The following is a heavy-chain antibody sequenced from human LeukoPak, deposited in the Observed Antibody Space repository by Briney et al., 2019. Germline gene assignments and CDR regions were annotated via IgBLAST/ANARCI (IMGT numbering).Heavy chain of an antibody. D-gene: IGHD1-26*01. CDR2: ISYEGSNK. V-gene: IGHV3-30*18. CDR3: AKDHSGSYYGPFDS. CDR1: GFSFSSFG. Sequence: PGRSLRLSCAASGFSFSSFGMHWVRQAPGKGLEWVAVISYEGSNKYYATSVKGRFTISRDNFKNTLDLQMNSLTAEDTAVYYCAKDHSGSYYGPFDSWGQGTLVTVSA. J-gene: IGHJ4*02.